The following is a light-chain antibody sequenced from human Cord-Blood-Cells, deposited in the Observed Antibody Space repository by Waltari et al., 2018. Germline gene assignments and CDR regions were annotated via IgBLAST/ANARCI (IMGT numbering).Light chain of an antibody. CDR2: DAS. J-gene: IGKJ2*01. CDR3: QQRSNWPPRYT. CDR1: QRFSSY. Sequence: EIVLTQSPATLSLSPGERATLPCRASQRFSSYLAWSQQKPGQAPRLLIYDASNRATGIPARFSGSGSGTDFTLTISSLEPEDFAVYYCQQRSNWPPRYTFGQGTKLEIK. V-gene: IGKV3-11*01.